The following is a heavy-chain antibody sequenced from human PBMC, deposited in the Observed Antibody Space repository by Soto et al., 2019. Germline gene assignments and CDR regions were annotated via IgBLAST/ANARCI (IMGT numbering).Heavy chain of an antibody. CDR2: ISGSGGTT. CDR3: AKFFVETGGSSGWPWTFHY. D-gene: IGHD6-25*01. Sequence: EVQLLESGGGLVQPGRYLRLSCAASGFTFSSYAMSWVRQAPGKGREWVSAISGSGGTTYYAASVKGRFTISRDNSKNSRFLQMTSLRAEDTAVYYCAKFFVETGGSSGWPWTFHYWGQGTLVTVSS. J-gene: IGHJ4*02. CDR1: GFTFSSYA. V-gene: IGHV3-23*01.